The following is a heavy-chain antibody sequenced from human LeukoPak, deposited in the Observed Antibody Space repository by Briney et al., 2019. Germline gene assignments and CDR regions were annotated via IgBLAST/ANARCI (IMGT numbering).Heavy chain of an antibody. V-gene: IGHV3-23*01. CDR2: ISGSGGST. D-gene: IGHD5-12*01. CDR1: EFTFSSYA. CDR3: AREEGLDY. J-gene: IGHJ4*02. Sequence: GGSLRLSCATSEFTFSSYAMYWVRQAPGKGLEWVSTISGSGGSTYYADSVKGRFTISRDNAKNSLYLQMNSLRAEDTAVYYCAREEGLDYWGQGTLVTVSS.